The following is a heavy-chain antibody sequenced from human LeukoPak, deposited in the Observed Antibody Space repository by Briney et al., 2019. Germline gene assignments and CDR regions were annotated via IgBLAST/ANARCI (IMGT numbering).Heavy chain of an antibody. Sequence: SETLSLTCTVSGGSISSYYWSWIRQPPGKGLEWIGYIYYSGSTNYNPSLKSRVTISVDTPKSQFSLKLSSVTAADTAIYYCARGGYYGSGNDFRFDPWGQGTLVTVSS. CDR2: IYYSGST. CDR1: GGSISSYY. J-gene: IGHJ5*02. V-gene: IGHV4-59*01. CDR3: ARGGYYGSGNDFRFDP. D-gene: IGHD3-10*01.